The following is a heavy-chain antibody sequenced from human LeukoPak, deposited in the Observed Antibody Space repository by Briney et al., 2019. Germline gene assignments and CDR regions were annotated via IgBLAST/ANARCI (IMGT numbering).Heavy chain of an antibody. Sequence: GGSLRLSCAASGFTFSSYAISWVRQPPGKWLECVSAISGSGGSTYYADSVKGRFPISRDNSKNTLYLQINSLRAEDTALYYCAKDIAPNTGGWTRGFVYWGQGSLVTVSS. CDR3: AKDIAPNTGGWTRGFVY. CDR1: GFTFSSYA. CDR2: ISGSGGST. D-gene: IGHD6-19*01. V-gene: IGHV3-23*01. J-gene: IGHJ4*02.